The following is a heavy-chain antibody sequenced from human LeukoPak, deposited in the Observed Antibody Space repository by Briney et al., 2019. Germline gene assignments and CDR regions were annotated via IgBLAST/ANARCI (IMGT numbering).Heavy chain of an antibody. Sequence: LSGGSLRLSCAASGFTFSSYWMNWARQAPGKGLEWVASINHNGNVNYYVDSVKGRYTISRDNAKNSLYLQMSNLRAEDTAVYFCARGGGSDVWGQGATVTVSS. V-gene: IGHV3-7*03. CDR1: GFTFSSYW. CDR2: INHNGNVN. CDR3: ARGGGSDV. D-gene: IGHD2-15*01. J-gene: IGHJ6*02.